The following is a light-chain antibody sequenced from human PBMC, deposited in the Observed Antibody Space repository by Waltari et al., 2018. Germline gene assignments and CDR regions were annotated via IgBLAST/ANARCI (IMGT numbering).Light chain of an antibody. CDR2: HAS. CDR3: QQYNRWPPLT. J-gene: IGKJ4*01. V-gene: IGKV3D-15*01. Sequence: EVVMTQSPATLPLSPGERATLSCSASQSIATDLAWYQHKPGQPPRLLIYHASTRATAIPTRFRGSGSGTDFTLTISGLQSEDSAVYYCQQYNRWPPLTFGGGTKVEI. CDR1: QSIATD.